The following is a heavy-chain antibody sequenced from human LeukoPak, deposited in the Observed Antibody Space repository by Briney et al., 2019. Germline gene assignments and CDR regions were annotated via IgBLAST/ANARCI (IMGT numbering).Heavy chain of an antibody. V-gene: IGHV4-34*01. D-gene: IGHD2-21*01. CDR3: ARRLVRGVNKGSSRGFDY. CDR2: INHSGST. Sequence: KPSETLSLTCAVYGGSFSGYYWSWIRQPPGKGLEWIGEINHSGSTNYNPSLKSRVTISVDTSKNQFSLKLSSVTAADTAVYYCARRLVRGVNKGSSRGFDYWGQGTLVAVSS. J-gene: IGHJ4*02. CDR1: GGSFSGYY.